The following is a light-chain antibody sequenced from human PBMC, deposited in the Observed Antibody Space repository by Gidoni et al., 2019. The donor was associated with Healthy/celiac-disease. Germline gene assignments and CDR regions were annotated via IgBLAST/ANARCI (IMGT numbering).Light chain of an antibody. Sequence: SSELPQPPSVSVSPGQTAQITCPGDALQKQYAYWYQQKPGQAPVLVIYKDSERPSGIPERFSGSSSGTTVTLTIRGVQAEDEADYYCQSADSSGTYKVFGGGTKLTVL. J-gene: IGLJ2*01. CDR2: KDS. CDR1: ALQKQY. CDR3: QSADSSGTYKV. V-gene: IGLV3-25*03.